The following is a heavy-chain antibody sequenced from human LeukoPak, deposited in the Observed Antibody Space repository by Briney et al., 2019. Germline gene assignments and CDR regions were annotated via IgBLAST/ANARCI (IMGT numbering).Heavy chain of an antibody. CDR2: AAYGGGT. V-gene: IGHV4-39*07. J-gene: IGHJ4*02. CDR3: AGERGEEYSSGWYKTNYFDN. CDR1: GDSVSSVTDY. Sequence: SETLSLTCTVAGDSVSSVTDYWAWIRQPPGKGLEWIGGAAYGGGTYYNPSLESRVAISADMSKKQISLTLTSVTGADTAVYYCAGERGEEYSSGWYKTNYFDNWGQGIRVTVSS. D-gene: IGHD6-19*01.